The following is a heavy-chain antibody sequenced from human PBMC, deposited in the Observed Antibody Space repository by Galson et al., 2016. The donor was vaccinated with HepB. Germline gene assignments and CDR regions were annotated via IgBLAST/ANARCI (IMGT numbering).Heavy chain of an antibody. V-gene: IGHV3-48*01. Sequence: SLRLSCATSGFYLSAYGMNWVRQAPGKGLEWIAYISVSSSEIFYADSVKGRFTISRDNAKKFLYLQMERLRGDDTAVYYCARRFEYWGQGTLVTVSS. J-gene: IGHJ4*02. CDR3: ARRFEY. CDR1: GFYLSAYG. CDR2: ISVSSSEI.